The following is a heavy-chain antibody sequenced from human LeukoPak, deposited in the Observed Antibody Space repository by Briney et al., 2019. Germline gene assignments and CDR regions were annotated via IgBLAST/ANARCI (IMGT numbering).Heavy chain of an antibody. V-gene: IGHV3-64*01. Sequence: GGSLRLSCVASGFTFRNYPMHWVRQAPGKGLQHVAAISGDGGNTYYATSVKGRFTISRDNSKNTLYLQMGSLRAEDMALYYCARETYGGNDYWGQGTLVTASS. J-gene: IGHJ4*02. CDR1: GFTFRNYP. CDR2: ISGDGGNT. D-gene: IGHD4/OR15-4a*01. CDR3: ARETYGGNDY.